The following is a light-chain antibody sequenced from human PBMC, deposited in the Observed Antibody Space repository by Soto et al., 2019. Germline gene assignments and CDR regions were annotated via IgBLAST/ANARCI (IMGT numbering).Light chain of an antibody. CDR1: QDIGIS. V-gene: IGKV1-12*01. CDR2: TAS. J-gene: IGKJ4*01. CDR3: QQGDSFPLT. Sequence: DIQMTQSPSSVSASVGDRVTITCRASQDIGISLAWYQQKPGEAPSLLIYTASSLHSGVPSRFSGSGSGTDFSVAISSLQPEDFATYYCQQGDSFPLTFGGGTRVEIK.